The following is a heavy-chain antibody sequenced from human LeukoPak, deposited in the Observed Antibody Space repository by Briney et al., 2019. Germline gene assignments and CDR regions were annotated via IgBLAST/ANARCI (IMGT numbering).Heavy chain of an antibody. J-gene: IGHJ4*02. D-gene: IGHD3-22*01. CDR2: INPNSGGT. V-gene: IGHV1-2*02. CDR1: GYTFTGYY. CDR3: ARSYYDSSGYYRIFDY. Sequence: ASVKVSCKASGYTFTGYYMHWVRQAPGQGLEWMGWINPNSGGTNYAQKFQGRVTMTRDTSISTAYMELSRLRSDDTAVYYCARSYYDSSGYYRIFDYWGQGTLVTVSS.